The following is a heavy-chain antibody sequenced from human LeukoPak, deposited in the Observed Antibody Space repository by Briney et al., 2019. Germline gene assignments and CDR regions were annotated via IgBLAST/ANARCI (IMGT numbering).Heavy chain of an antibody. CDR3: IGLWFGGGYFDY. J-gene: IGHJ4*02. D-gene: IGHD3-10*01. Sequence: SETLSLTCAVSGGSISSGKWWSWVRPPPGKGLEWIGQIYHSGSTNYNPSLKSRGSISVDKSKNQFTLKLTSVTAADTAVYYCIGLWFGGGYFDYWGQGTLVTVSS. CDR1: GGSISSGKW. CDR2: IYHSGST. V-gene: IGHV4-4*02.